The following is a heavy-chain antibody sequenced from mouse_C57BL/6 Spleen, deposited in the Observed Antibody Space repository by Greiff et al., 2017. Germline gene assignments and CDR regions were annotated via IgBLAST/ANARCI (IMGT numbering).Heavy chain of an antibody. V-gene: IGHV5-16*01. CDR1: GFTFSDYY. D-gene: IGHD2-4*01. CDR2: INYDGSST. Sequence: EVKLMESEGGLVQPGSSMKLSCTASGFTFSDYYMAWVRQVPEKGLEWVANINYDGSSTYYLDSLKSRFIISRDNAKNILYLQMSSLKSEDTATYYCARVLYYDSVMDYWGQGTSVTVSS. J-gene: IGHJ4*01. CDR3: ARVLYYDSVMDY.